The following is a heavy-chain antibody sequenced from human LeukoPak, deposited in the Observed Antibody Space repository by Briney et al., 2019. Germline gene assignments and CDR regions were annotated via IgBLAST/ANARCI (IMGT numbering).Heavy chain of an antibody. V-gene: IGHV1-69*13. Sequence: SVRVSCKASGGTFSNYVINWVRQAPGQGLEWMGGIIPIFGTANYAQKFQGRVTITADESTSTAYMEVRSLRSEDTAVYYCARSPGPPPTNWFDPWGQGTLVTVSS. CDR1: GGTFSNYV. CDR2: IIPIFGTA. J-gene: IGHJ5*02. D-gene: IGHD1-26*01. CDR3: ARSPGPPPTNWFDP.